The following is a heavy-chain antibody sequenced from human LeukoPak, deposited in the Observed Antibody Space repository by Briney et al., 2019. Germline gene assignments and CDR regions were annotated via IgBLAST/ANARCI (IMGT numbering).Heavy chain of an antibody. J-gene: IGHJ4*02. Sequence: GASLRLSCAASGFTFSNYAMSWVRQAPGKGLEWVSAVTGSGGNTYYADSVKGRFTISRDNSKNTVFLQMNSLRAEDTAVYYCTKWGDYDVLTGYYVSDYWGQGTLVTVSS. D-gene: IGHD3-9*01. CDR1: GFTFSNYA. V-gene: IGHV3-23*01. CDR3: TKWGDYDVLTGYYVSDY. CDR2: VTGSGGNT.